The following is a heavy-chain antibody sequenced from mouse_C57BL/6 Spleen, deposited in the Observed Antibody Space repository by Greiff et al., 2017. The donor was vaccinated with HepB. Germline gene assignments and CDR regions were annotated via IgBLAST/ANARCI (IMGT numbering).Heavy chain of an antibody. CDR3: ARASPLLCIRVAMDY. CDR1: GYTFTSYG. J-gene: IGHJ4*01. CDR2: IYPRSGNT. Sequence: VQLQQSGAELARPGASVKLSCKASGYTFTSYGISWVKQRTGQGLEWIGEIYPRSGNTYYNEKFKGKATLTADKSSSTAYMELRSLTSEDSAVYVCARASPLLCIRVAMDYWGQGTSVTVSS. V-gene: IGHV1-81*01. D-gene: IGHD2-9*01.